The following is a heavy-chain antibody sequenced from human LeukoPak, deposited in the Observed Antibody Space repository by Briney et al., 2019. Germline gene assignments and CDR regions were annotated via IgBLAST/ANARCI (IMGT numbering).Heavy chain of an antibody. D-gene: IGHD1-1*01. CDR3: ASSYNWNVGVDY. CDR2: IYSGGNT. Sequence: GGSLRLSCAASGITVSGNYMAWVRQAPGKGLEWASGIYSGGNTYHADSVKGRFSISRDNSKNTVYLQMNGLRVEDTAVYYCASSYNWNVGVDYWGRGALVTVSS. J-gene: IGHJ4*02. V-gene: IGHV3-66*01. CDR1: GITVSGNY.